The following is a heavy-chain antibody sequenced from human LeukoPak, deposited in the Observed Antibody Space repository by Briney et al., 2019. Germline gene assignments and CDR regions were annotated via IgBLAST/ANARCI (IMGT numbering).Heavy chain of an antibody. J-gene: IGHJ4*02. CDR3: ARQYCSGGSCYGDY. V-gene: IGHV5-51*01. D-gene: IGHD2-15*01. CDR2: IYPGDSDT. CDR1: GYSFTSNW. Sequence: GESLKIPCKGSGYSFTSNWIGWVRQMPGKGLEWMGTIYPGDSDTRYSPSFQGQVTISADKSISTAYLHWSSLKDSDTAMYYCARQYCSGGSCYGDYWGQETLVTVSS.